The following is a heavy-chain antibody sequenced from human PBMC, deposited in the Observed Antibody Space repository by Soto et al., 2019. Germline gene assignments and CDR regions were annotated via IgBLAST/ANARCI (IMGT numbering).Heavy chain of an antibody. Sequence: PSETLSLTCAVYGGSFSGYYWSWIRQPPGKGLEWIGEINHSGSTNYNPSLKSRVTISVDTSKNQFSLKLSSVTAADTAVYYCARAKVVPAATSRRSGRYYGMDVWGKGTTVTVSS. CDR1: GGSFSGYY. J-gene: IGHJ6*04. CDR2: INHSGST. V-gene: IGHV4-34*01. D-gene: IGHD2-2*01. CDR3: ARAKVVPAATSRRSGRYYGMDV.